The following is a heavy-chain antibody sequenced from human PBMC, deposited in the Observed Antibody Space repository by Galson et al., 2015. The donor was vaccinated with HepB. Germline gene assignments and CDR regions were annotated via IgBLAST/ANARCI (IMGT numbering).Heavy chain of an antibody. Sequence: SETLSLTCTVSGGSISSYYWSWIRQPPGKGLEWIGYIYYSGSTNYNPSLKSRVTISVDTSKNQFSLKLSSVTAADTAVYYCARASLPWQEFDYWGQGTLVTVSS. J-gene: IGHJ4*02. D-gene: IGHD5-12*01. CDR2: IYYSGST. V-gene: IGHV4-59*01. CDR3: ARASLPWQEFDY. CDR1: GGSISSYY.